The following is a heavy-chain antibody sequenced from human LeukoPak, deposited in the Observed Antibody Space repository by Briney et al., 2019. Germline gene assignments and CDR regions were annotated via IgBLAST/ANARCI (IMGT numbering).Heavy chain of an antibody. CDR2: IYSTGTT. J-gene: IGHJ6*03. Sequence: SETLSLTCTASGGTISSYFWSWIRQPPGKGPDWIGCIYSTGTTNYSPSLSSRVTISVDTSMNQRSLNLRFVTATDTAVYHCARHNPPPTGFCSGTGCFMSESQYCYMDVGGKGTSVTVS. CDR1: GGTISSYF. CDR3: ARHNPPPTGFCSGTGCFMSESQYCYMDV. D-gene: IGHD1-14*01. V-gene: IGHV4-4*09.